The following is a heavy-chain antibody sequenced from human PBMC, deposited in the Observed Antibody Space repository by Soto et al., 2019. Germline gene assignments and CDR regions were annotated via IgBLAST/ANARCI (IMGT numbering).Heavy chain of an antibody. V-gene: IGHV4-39*01. CDR1: GGSISSVSYY. J-gene: IGHJ6*02. D-gene: IGHD2-2*01. Sequence: SETLSLTCTVSGGSISSVSYYWGWIRQPPGKGLEWIGSIYYSGSAYYSPSLKSRVTMSVDTSKNQLSLKLSSVTAADTAVYYCARLGGYCSSTSCYGYYGMDVWGQGTTVTVSS. CDR3: ARLGGYCSSTSCYGYYGMDV. CDR2: IYYSGSA.